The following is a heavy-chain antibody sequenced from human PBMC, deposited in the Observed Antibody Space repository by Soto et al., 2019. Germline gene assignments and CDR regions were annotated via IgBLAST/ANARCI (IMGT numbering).Heavy chain of an antibody. Sequence: EVQLVESGGGLVQPGGSLRLSCAATGFTFEDFAMHWVRQVPGRGLEWVSGISWNSATKNYAESVQGRFTISRDNAKKSLYLEMESLGPEDTALYYCAKDQRGPYLVGLFYPWGQGTLVTVSS. D-gene: IGHD1-26*01. CDR3: AKDQRGPYLVGLFYP. CDR1: GFTFEDFA. V-gene: IGHV3-9*01. J-gene: IGHJ5*02. CDR2: ISWNSATK.